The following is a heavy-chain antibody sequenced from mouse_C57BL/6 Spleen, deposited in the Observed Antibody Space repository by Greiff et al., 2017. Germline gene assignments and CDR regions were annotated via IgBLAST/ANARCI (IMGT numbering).Heavy chain of an antibody. V-gene: IGHV5-4*01. CDR2: ISDGGSYT. Sequence: EVQLVESGGGLVKPGGSLKLSCAASGFTFSSYAMSWVRQTPEKRLEWVATISDGGSYTYYPDNVKGRFTISRDNAKNNLYLQMSHLKSEDTAMYYCARARDFDVWGTGTTVTVSS. CDR1: GFTFSSYA. J-gene: IGHJ1*03. CDR3: ARARDFDV.